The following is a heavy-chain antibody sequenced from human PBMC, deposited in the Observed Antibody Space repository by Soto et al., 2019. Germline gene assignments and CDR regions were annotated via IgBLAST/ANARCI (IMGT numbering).Heavy chain of an antibody. D-gene: IGHD2-21*01. J-gene: IGHJ3*02. Sequence: GGSLRLSCAASGFTFSSYGMHWVRQAPGKGLEWVAVIWYDGSNKYYADSVKGRFTISRDNSKNTLYLQMNSLRAEDTAVYYCARDPRDSHSETPLLAFDIWGQGTMVTVSS. CDR2: IWYDGSNK. CDR1: GFTFSSYG. V-gene: IGHV3-33*01. CDR3: ARDPRDSHSETPLLAFDI.